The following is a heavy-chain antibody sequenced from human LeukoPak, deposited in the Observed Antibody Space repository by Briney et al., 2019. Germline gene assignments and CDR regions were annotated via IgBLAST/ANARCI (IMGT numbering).Heavy chain of an antibody. V-gene: IGHV4-61*02. CDR3: ARLFPAEYSSSWSIDY. CDR1: GGSISSGSYY. CDR2: IYTSGST. D-gene: IGHD6-13*01. Sequence: SETLSLTCTVSGGSISSGSYYWSWIRQPAGKGLEWIGRIYTSGSTNYNPSLKSRVTISVDTSKNQFSLKLSSVTAADTAVYYCARLFPAEYSSSWSIDYWGQGTLVTVSS. J-gene: IGHJ4*02.